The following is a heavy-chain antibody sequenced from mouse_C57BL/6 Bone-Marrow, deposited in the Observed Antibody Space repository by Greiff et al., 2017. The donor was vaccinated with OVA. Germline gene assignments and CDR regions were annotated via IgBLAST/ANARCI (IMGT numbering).Heavy chain of an antibody. Sequence: DVKLVESGGGLVKPGGSLKLSCAASGFTFSSYAMSWVRQTPEKRLEWVATISDGGSYTYYPDNVQGRFTISRDNAKNNLYLQMSHLKSEDTAMYYCARDSMRYFDYWGQGTTLTVSS. CDR2: ISDGGSYT. CDR1: GFTFSSYA. D-gene: IGHD2-10*02. J-gene: IGHJ2*01. CDR3: ARDSMRYFDY. V-gene: IGHV5-4*01.